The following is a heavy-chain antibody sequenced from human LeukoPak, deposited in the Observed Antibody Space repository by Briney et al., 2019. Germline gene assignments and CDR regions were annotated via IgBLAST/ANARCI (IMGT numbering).Heavy chain of an antibody. D-gene: IGHD2-15*01. Sequence: GGSLRLSCAASGFTFSSYAISWVRQAPGKGLEWVSAISGSGGSTYYADSVKGRFTISRDNSKNTLYLQMISLRAEDTAVYYCAKDWDVVVVAAMDYWGQGTLVTVSS. J-gene: IGHJ4*02. CDR2: ISGSGGST. CDR1: GFTFSSYA. V-gene: IGHV3-23*01. CDR3: AKDWDVVVVAAMDY.